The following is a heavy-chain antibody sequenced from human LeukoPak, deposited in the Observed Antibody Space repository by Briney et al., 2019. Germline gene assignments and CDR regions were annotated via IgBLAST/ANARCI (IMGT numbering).Heavy chain of an antibody. CDR3: AHDSSGPFDY. Sequence: PSETLSLTCAVYGGSLSGYYWSWIRQPPGKGLEWIGEINHSGSTNYNPSLKSRVTISVDTSKNQFSLKLSSVTAADTAVYYCAHDSSGPFDYWGQGTLVTVSS. CDR1: GGSLSGYY. CDR2: INHSGST. V-gene: IGHV4-34*01. J-gene: IGHJ4*02. D-gene: IGHD3-22*01.